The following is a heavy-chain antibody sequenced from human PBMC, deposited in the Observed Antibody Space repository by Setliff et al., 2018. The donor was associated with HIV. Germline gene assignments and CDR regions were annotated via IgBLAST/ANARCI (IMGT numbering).Heavy chain of an antibody. CDR3: ARARRMALHPGPGGYSSSSVGLDY. Sequence: GASVKVSCKASGDTFNSYAISWVRQAPGQGLEWMGSLIPVLGEPHYAQSFQGRVTISADESTSTAYMELSSLRSEDTAVYYCARARRMALHPGPGGYSSSSVGLDYWGQGTLVTVSS. D-gene: IGHD6-6*01. J-gene: IGHJ4*02. CDR1: GDTFNSYA. V-gene: IGHV1-69*11. CDR2: LIPVLGEP.